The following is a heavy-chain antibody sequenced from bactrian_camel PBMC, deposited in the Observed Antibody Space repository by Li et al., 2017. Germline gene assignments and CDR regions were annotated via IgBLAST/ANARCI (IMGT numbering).Heavy chain of an antibody. Sequence: HVQLVEAGGGLVQPGGSLRLSCAASGSTYSDYYMGWFRQAPGKGLEWLSTIYTDGTTSDYLDSVKGRFTISRDNPKKTLYLQLTSLSTEDTAMYYCAKRGTQSSSAVTDRGQGTQVTVS. CDR2: IYTDGTTS. J-gene: IGHJ4*01. V-gene: IGHV3-2*01. D-gene: IGHD6*01. CDR1: GSTYSDYY.